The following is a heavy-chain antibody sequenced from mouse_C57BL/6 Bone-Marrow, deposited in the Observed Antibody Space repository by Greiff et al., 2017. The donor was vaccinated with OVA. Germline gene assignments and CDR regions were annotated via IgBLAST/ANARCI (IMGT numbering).Heavy chain of an antibody. CDR1: GFTFSSYA. V-gene: IGHV5-4*01. J-gene: IGHJ1*03. CDR2: ISDGGSYT. Sequence: EVKLVESGGGLVKPGGSLKLSCAASGFTFSSYAMSWVRQTPEKRLAWVATISDGGSYTYYPDNVKGRFTISRDNAKNNLYLQMSHLKSEDTAMYYCARDGKPYFDVWGTGTTVTVSS. CDR3: ARDGKPYFDV.